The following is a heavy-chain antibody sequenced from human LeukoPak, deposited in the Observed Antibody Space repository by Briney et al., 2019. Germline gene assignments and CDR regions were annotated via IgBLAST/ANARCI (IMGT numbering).Heavy chain of an antibody. CDR2: RQYNGTNK. V-gene: IGHV3-30*02. CDR1: GFIFSNCG. D-gene: IGHD5-18*01. CDR3: AKAIRRGYNFGYDQFDY. J-gene: IGHJ4*02. Sequence: PGGSLRLSCAASGFIFSNCGMHWARNAPRKGLEWEAFRQYNGTNKNQADSVKGRLTISRDNTKNTVSQQINSKTAAHAALYYCAKAIRRGYNFGYDQFDYWGQGTLVTVSS.